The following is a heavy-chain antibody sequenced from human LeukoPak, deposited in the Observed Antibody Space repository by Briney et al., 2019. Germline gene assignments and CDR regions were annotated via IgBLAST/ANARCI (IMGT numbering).Heavy chain of an antibody. CDR3: ARSGSGPGIYYFDY. CDR2: IYYSGSI. D-gene: IGHD5-12*01. CDR1: SGSISSSSYY. V-gene: IGHV4-39*01. Sequence: KPSETLSLTCTVSSGSISSSSYYWGWIRQPPGKGLEWIGSIYYSGSIYYNPSLKSRVTISVDTSKNQFSLKLSSVTAADTAVYYCARSGSGPGIYYFDYWGQGTLVTVSS. J-gene: IGHJ4*02.